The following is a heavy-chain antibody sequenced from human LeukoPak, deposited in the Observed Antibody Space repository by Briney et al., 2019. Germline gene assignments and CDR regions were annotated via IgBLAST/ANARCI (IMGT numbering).Heavy chain of an antibody. J-gene: IGHJ4*02. CDR1: GYTFIGYY. Sequence: GASVKVSCKASGYTFIGYYLHWVRQAPGQGLEWMGWINPHNDDTNYAQKFQGRVTMTRDTSITTAYMELSRLKSDDTAVYYCATVRDIVVGGGPYYFDYWGQGTLVTVSS. CDR2: INPHNDDT. D-gene: IGHD2-15*01. CDR3: ATVRDIVVGGGPYYFDY. V-gene: IGHV1-2*02.